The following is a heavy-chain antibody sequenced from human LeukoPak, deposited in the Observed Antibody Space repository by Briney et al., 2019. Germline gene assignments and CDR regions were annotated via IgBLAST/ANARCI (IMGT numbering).Heavy chain of an antibody. V-gene: IGHV3-20*04. D-gene: IGHD3-16*01. CDR3: ARVFGRYYYYYSMDV. CDR2: INWNGGST. CDR1: GFTFDDYG. J-gene: IGHJ6*02. Sequence: GGSLRLSCAASGFTFDDYGMSWVRQAPGKGLEWVSGINWNGGSTGYADSVKGRFTISRDNAKNSLYLQMNSLRAEDTALYYCARVFGRYYYYYSMDVWGQGTTVTVSS.